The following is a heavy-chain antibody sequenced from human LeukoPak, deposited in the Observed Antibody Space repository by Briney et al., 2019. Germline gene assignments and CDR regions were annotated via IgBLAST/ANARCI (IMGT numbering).Heavy chain of an antibody. CDR3: ARNGLGYCSGGSCAYYYYYGMDV. CDR1: GFTVSSNY. J-gene: IGHJ6*02. Sequence: GGSLRLSCAASGFTVSSNYMSWVRQAPGKGLEWVSVIYSGGSTYYADSVKGRFTISRDNSKNTLYLQMNSLRAEDTAVYYCARNGLGYCSGGSCAYYYYYGMDVWGQGTTVTVSS. V-gene: IGHV3-66*01. CDR2: IYSGGST. D-gene: IGHD2-15*01.